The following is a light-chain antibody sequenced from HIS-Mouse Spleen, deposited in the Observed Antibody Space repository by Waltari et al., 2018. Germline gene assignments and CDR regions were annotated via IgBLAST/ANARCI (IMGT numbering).Light chain of an antibody. Sequence: QSVLTQPPSVSGAPGQRVTLSRTGSSPKLGAGYDVPWYQPLPGTAPKLLIYGNSNRPSGVPDRFSGSKSGTSASLAITGLQAEDEADYYCQSYDSSLSGWVFGGGTKLTVL. V-gene: IGLV1-40*01. CDR2: GNS. CDR1: SPKLGAGYD. CDR3: QSYDSSLSGWV. J-gene: IGLJ3*02.